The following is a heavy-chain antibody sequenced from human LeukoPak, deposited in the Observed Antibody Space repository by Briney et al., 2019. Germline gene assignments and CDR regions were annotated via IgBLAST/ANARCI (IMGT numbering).Heavy chain of an antibody. CDR1: GFTLRSYD. V-gene: IGHV3-23*01. CDR3: AKAPATGEGYYFYYMDV. D-gene: IGHD7-27*01. Sequence: GGSLRLSCAASGFTLRSYDMSWVRQAPGKGPEWVASVNGRGATTYYADSVRGRFTISRDNSKNTVYLQMISLGADDTAVYFCAKAPATGEGYYFYYMDVWGKGTTVTVSS. CDR2: VNGRGATT. J-gene: IGHJ6*03.